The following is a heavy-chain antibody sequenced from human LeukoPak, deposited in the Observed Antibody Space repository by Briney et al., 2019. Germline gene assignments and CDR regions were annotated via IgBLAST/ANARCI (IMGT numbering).Heavy chain of an antibody. CDR3: SFGGTSAFDI. CDR2: IYSGGST. Sequence: GGSLRLSRAASGFTVSSNYMSWVRQAPGKGLEWVSVIYSGGSTYYADSVKGRFTISRDNSKNTLYLQMNSLGAEDTAVYYCSFGGTSAFDIWGQGTMVTVSS. J-gene: IGHJ3*02. CDR1: GFTVSSNY. V-gene: IGHV3-66*01. D-gene: IGHD2-15*01.